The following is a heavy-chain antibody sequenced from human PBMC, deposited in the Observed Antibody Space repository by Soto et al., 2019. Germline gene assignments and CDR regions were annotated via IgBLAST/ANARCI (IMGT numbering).Heavy chain of an antibody. CDR1: GYTFTSYY. CDR2: INPSGGST. D-gene: IGHD6-13*01. CDR3: ARDESHSSSWYGWFDP. J-gene: IGHJ5*02. Sequence: ASVKVSCKASGYTFTSYYMHWVRQAPGQGLEWMGIINPSGGSTSYAQKFQGRVTMTRDTSTSTVYMELSSLRSEDTAVYYCARDESHSSSWYGWFDPWGQGTLVTVSS. V-gene: IGHV1-46*01.